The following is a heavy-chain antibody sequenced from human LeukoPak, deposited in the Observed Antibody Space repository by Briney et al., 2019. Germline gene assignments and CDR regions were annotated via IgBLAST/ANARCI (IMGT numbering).Heavy chain of an antibody. Sequence: SETLSLTCTVSGGSISSYYWSWIGQPPGKGREGIGYIYYSGSTNYNPSLTSRGTISVDTHKNQFSLKLSSVTAADTAVYYCARSPPSGWFNWFDPWGQGTLVTVSS. CDR1: GGSISSYY. V-gene: IGHV4-59*01. CDR3: ARSPPSGWFNWFDP. CDR2: IYYSGST. D-gene: IGHD6-19*01. J-gene: IGHJ5*02.